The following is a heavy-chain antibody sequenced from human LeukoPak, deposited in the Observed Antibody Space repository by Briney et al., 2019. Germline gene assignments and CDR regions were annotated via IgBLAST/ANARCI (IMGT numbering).Heavy chain of an antibody. CDR3: AREACSSTSCYNYFDY. J-gene: IGHJ4*02. Sequence: GGSLRLSCAASGFTFSHYAMRWVRQAPGKGLEWVAVISYDGNHKYYADSVKGRFTISRDNSKNTLYVQMNSLRAEDTAVYYCAREACSSTSCYNYFDYWGQGTLVTVSS. CDR2: ISYDGNHK. CDR1: GFTFSHYA. D-gene: IGHD2-2*02. V-gene: IGHV3-30*01.